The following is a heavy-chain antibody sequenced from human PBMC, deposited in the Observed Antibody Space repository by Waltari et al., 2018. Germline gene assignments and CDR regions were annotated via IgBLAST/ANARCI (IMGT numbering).Heavy chain of an antibody. Sequence: QVQLVQSGAEVKKPGASVKVSCKASGCTFTGYFMHWVRQAPGQGLEWMGRINPNSGGTNYAQKFQGRVTMTRDTSISTAYMELSRLRSDDTAVYYCARDRMGADYYAFDIWGQGTMVTVSS. CDR1: GCTFTGYF. V-gene: IGHV1-2*06. J-gene: IGHJ3*02. CDR3: ARDRMGADYYAFDI. CDR2: INPNSGGT. D-gene: IGHD1-26*01.